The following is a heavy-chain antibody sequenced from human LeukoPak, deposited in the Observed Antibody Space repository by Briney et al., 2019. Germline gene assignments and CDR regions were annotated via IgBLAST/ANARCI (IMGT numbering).Heavy chain of an antibody. J-gene: IGHJ3*02. CDR3: AKGGIVHPFDI. V-gene: IGHV3-23*01. D-gene: IGHD1-26*01. CDR2: ISGSGDST. CDR1: GFTFSSYG. Sequence: GGTLRLSCAASGFTFSSYGMSWVRQAPGKGLEWVSAISGSGDSTYYADSVKGRFTMPRDNSKNTLYLQMNSLRAEDTAVYYCAKGGIVHPFDIWGQGTMVTVSS.